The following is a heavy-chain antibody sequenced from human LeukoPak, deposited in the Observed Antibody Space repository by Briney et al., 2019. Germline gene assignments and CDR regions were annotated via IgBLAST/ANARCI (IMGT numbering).Heavy chain of an antibody. Sequence: GGSLRLSCAASGFTFSTYAMNWVRQAPGKGLEWVAVISDDGRHNYYADSVKGRFTISRDNSKSTLYLQMNSLRAEDTAVYYCARSAYSSSSRPYYFDYWGQGTLVTVSS. CDR1: GFTFSTYA. CDR3: ARSAYSSSSRPYYFDY. D-gene: IGHD6-6*01. V-gene: IGHV3-30*04. CDR2: ISDDGRHN. J-gene: IGHJ4*02.